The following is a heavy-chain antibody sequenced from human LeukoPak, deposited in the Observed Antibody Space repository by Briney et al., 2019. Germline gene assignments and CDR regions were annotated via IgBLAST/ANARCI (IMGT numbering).Heavy chain of an antibody. CDR1: GGSISRYY. V-gene: IGHV4-4*07. CDR3: ARHDYSYYIRL. Sequence: PSETLSLTCTVSGGSISRYYWSWIRQPAGKGLEWIGGSTNQNPSLKSRIAISVDTSKNQFSLKLSSVTAAVTAVYYCARHDYSYYIRLWGQGTLVTVSS. CDR2: ST. D-gene: IGHD3-10*01. J-gene: IGHJ4*02.